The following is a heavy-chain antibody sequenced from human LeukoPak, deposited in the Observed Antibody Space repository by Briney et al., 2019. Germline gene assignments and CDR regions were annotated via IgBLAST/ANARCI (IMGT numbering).Heavy chain of an antibody. Sequence: GGSLRLSCAASGFTFSSYAMSWVRQAPGXGLEWVSAXSGSGGSTYYADSVKGRFTISRDNSKNTLYLQMNSLRAEDTAVYYCAXGIXXXXXXXXXXXXXXXXGQXTMV. V-gene: IGHV3-23*01. J-gene: IGHJ3*01. CDR2: XSGSGGST. CDR1: GFTFSSYA. CDR3: AXGIXXXXXXXXXXXXXXX.